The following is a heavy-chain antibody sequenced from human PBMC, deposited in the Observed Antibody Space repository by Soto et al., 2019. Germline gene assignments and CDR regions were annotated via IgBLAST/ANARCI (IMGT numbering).Heavy chain of an antibody. CDR2: INPNSGGT. CDR1: GYTFTGYY. J-gene: IGHJ6*02. D-gene: IGHD5-18*01. Sequence: ASVKVSCKASGYTFTGYYMHWVRQAPGQGLEWMGWINPNSGGTNYAQKFQGRVTMTRDTSISTAYMELSRLRSDDTAVSFCARRVEKDSAMVTCYYYCYGMDVWGQGTTVTVSS. V-gene: IGHV1-2*02. CDR3: ARRVEKDSAMVTCYYYCYGMDV.